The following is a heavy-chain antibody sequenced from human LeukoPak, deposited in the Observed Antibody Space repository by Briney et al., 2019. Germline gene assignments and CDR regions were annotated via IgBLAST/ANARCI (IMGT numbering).Heavy chain of an antibody. J-gene: IGHJ6*02. CDR1: GYTFTSYG. Sequence: ASVKVSCKASGYTFTSYGISWVRQAPGQGLEWMGWISAYNGNTNHAQKLQGRVTMTTDTSTSTAYMELRSLRSDDTAVYYCARDRQSGSYYDYYYGMDVWGQGTTVTVSS. D-gene: IGHD1-26*01. V-gene: IGHV1-18*01. CDR2: ISAYNGNT. CDR3: ARDRQSGSYYDYYYGMDV.